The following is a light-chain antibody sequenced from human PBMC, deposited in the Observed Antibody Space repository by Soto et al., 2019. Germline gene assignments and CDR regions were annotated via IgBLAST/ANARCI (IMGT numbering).Light chain of an antibody. CDR2: GAT. CDR3: QQANSIPYT. CDR1: QGISGL. V-gene: IGKV1-12*01. J-gene: IGKJ2*01. Sequence: DIQMTQSPSSVSASVGDRVTITCRASQGISGLLAWYQPKPGKAPNLLIYGATSLQSGVPSRFSGSGAVTDFTLTISSLQPEDIATYYCQQANSIPYTFGQGTKLEIK.